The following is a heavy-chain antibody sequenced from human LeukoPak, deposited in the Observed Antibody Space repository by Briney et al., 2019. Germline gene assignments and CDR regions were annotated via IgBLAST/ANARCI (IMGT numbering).Heavy chain of an antibody. D-gene: IGHD6-19*01. V-gene: IGHV3-21*01. J-gene: IGHJ4*02. CDR3: ATSSGWYYFDY. Sequence: GGSLRLSCAASGFTFSSYSMNWVRQAPGKGLEWVSSISSSSSYIYYADSVKGRFTISRDNAKNSLYLQMNSLRAEDAAVYYCATSSGWYYFDYWGRGTLVTVSS. CDR2: ISSSSSYI. CDR1: GFTFSSYS.